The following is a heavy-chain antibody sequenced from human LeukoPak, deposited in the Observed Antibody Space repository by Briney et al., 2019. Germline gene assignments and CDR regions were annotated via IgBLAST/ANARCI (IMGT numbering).Heavy chain of an antibody. V-gene: IGHV4-61*02. J-gene: IGHJ5*02. CDR1: GGSVSSSSYY. CDR2: IYTSGST. Sequence: SETLSLTCTVSGGSVSSSSYYWSWIRQPAGKGLEWIGRIYTSGSTNYNPSLKSRVTMSVDTSKNQFSLKLSSVTAADTAVYYCARGPYDSSETQMWFDPWGQGTLVTVSS. CDR3: ARGPYDSSETQMWFDP. D-gene: IGHD3-22*01.